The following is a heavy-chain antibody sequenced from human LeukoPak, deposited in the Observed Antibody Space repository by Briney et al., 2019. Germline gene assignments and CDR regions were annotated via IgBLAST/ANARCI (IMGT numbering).Heavy chain of an antibody. CDR3: ARGEGPAATLRYFDY. V-gene: IGHV1-69*05. CDR2: IIPIFGTA. J-gene: IGHJ4*02. CDR1: GGTFSSYA. D-gene: IGHD2-15*01. Sequence: TVKVSCKASGGTFSSYAISWVRQAPGQGLEWMGGIIPIFGTANYAQKFQGRVTITTDESTSTAYMELSSLRSEDTAVYYCARGEGPAATLRYFDYWGQGTLVTVSS.